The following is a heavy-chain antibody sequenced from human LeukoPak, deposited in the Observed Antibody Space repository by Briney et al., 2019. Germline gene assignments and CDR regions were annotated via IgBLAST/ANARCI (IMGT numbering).Heavy chain of an antibody. D-gene: IGHD3-22*01. CDR1: GFSFSNFW. CDR2: IRPDGSGT. J-gene: IGHJ4*02. Sequence: GGSLRLSCAASGFSFSNFWMRWVRQAPGKGLEWVANIRPDGSGTDYVDSVKGRFTISRDNAKNSLYLQMNSLRAGDAAVYYCARDSSGYFDYWGQGALVTVSS. V-gene: IGHV3-7*01. CDR3: ARDSSGYFDY.